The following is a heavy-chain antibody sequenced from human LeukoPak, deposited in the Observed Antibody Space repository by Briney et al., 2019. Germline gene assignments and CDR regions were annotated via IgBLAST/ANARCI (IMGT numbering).Heavy chain of an antibody. CDR3: ARDKLGLGELSLYGE. Sequence: GASVKVSCKASGYTFTSYYMHWVRQAPGQGLEWMGWINPNSGGTNYAQKFQGRVTMTRDTSISTAYMELSRLRSDDTAMYYCARDKLGLGELSLYGEWGQGTQVTVSS. CDR1: GYTFTSYY. CDR2: INPNSGGT. D-gene: IGHD3-16*02. V-gene: IGHV1-2*02. J-gene: IGHJ4*02.